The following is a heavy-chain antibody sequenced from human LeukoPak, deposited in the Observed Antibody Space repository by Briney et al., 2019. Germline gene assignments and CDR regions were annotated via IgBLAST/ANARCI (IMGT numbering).Heavy chain of an antibody. J-gene: IGHJ4*02. CDR1: GFTFSSYS. Sequence: PGESLRLSCAASGFTFSSYSMNWVRQAPGKGLEWVSSISSSSSYIYYAGSVKGRFTISRDNAKNSLYLQMNSLRAEDTAVYYCARRGRLKFDYWGQGTLVTVSS. D-gene: IGHD2-21*02. CDR2: ISSSSSYI. CDR3: ARRGRLKFDY. V-gene: IGHV3-21*01.